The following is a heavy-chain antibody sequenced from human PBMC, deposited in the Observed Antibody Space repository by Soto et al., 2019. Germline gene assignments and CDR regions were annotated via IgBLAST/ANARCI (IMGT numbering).Heavy chain of an antibody. CDR2: ISAYNGNT. J-gene: IGHJ6*02. Sequence: ASVKVSCKASGYTFTSYGISWVRQAPGQGLEWMGWISAYNGNTNYAQKLQGRVTMTTDTSTSTAYMGLRSLRSDDTAVYYCARDVPYYYDYRLYYGMDVWGQGTTVTVSS. CDR1: GYTFTSYG. CDR3: ARDVPYYYDYRLYYGMDV. V-gene: IGHV1-18*01. D-gene: IGHD3-22*01.